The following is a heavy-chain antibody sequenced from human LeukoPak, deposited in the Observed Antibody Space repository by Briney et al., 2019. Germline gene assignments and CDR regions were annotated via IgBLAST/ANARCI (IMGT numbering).Heavy chain of an antibody. V-gene: IGHV4-4*07. Sequence: SETLSLTCTVSGGSINSYYWAWIRQPPGKGLEWIGRIYTSGSTNYNPSLKSRVTMSVDTSKNQFSLKLSSVTAADTAVYYCARAFRDPLSGSYYFDYWGQGTLVTVSS. CDR3: ARAFRDPLSGSYYFDY. CDR2: IYTSGST. J-gene: IGHJ4*02. D-gene: IGHD1-26*01. CDR1: GGSINSYY.